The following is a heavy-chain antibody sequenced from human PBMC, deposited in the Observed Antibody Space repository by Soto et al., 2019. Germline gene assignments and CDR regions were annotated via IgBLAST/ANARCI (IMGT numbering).Heavy chain of an antibody. CDR2: IYHSGST. V-gene: IGHV4-30-2*01. J-gene: IGHJ4*02. CDR3: ARGMTTVTTLDY. D-gene: IGHD4-17*01. Sequence: QLQLQESGSGLVKPSQTLSLTCAVSGGSISSGGYSWSWIRQPPGKGLEWIGYIYHSGSTYYNPALKSRVTISLDRSKKQFSLKLSSVTAAETAVYYCARGMTTVTTLDYWGQGTLVTVSS. CDR1: GGSISSGGYS.